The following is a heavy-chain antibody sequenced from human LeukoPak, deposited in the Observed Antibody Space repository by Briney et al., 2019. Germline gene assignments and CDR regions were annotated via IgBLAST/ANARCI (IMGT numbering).Heavy chain of an antibody. D-gene: IGHD4-11*01. CDR2: IYYRGST. CDR3: ARASVTYYYYYYMDV. J-gene: IGHJ6*03. CDR1: GGSLSTFY. Sequence: SETLSLTCTVSGGSLSTFYWSWIRQPQGRGLEWIGYIYYRGSTTYNPSLKSRVTISVDTSKNQFSLKLSSVTAADTAVYYCARASVTYYYYYYMDVWGKGTTVTVSS. V-gene: IGHV4-59*01.